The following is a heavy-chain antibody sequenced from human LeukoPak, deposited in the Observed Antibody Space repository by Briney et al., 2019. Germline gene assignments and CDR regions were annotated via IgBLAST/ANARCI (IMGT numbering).Heavy chain of an antibody. J-gene: IGHJ4*02. CDR3: ATIAVAGHFDY. CDR2: IFTSGST. D-gene: IGHD6-19*01. Sequence: SETLSLTCNVSGGSISSGRYYWSWIRLPAGKGLERIGRIFTSGSTNYNPSLKSRVTISLDTSKNQFSLKLSSVTAADTAVYYCATIAVAGHFDYWGQGTLVTVSS. CDR1: GGSISSGRYY. V-gene: IGHV4-61*02.